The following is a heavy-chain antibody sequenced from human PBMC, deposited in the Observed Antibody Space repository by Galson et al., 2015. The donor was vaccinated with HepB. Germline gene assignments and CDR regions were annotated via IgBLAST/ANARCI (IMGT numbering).Heavy chain of an antibody. CDR1: GFTFSDYY. D-gene: IGHD6-19*01. Sequence: SLRLSCAASGFTFSDYYMSWIRQTPGKGLGWVSYISSSSSYTNYAGSVKGRFTISRDNAKNSLYLQMNSLRVEDTAIYYCARAGLTVAGTDYWGQGILVTVSS. CDR3: ARAGLTVAGTDY. J-gene: IGHJ4*02. V-gene: IGHV3-11*05. CDR2: ISSSSSYT.